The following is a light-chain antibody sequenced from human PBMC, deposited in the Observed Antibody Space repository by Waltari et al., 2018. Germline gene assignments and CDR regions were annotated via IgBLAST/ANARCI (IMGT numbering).Light chain of an antibody. CDR2: KVS. CDR3: GQSTHWPLS. CDR1: RSLVHSDGNTY. Sequence: DVVMTQSPLSLPVTPGQSASISCRSSRSLVHSDGNTYLSWYHQQPGQPPRLLIYKVSNRDSGVPNRFSGSGAGTDFTLEISRVEAEDIGVYYCGQSTHWPLSFGGGTQVEIK. J-gene: IGKJ4*01. V-gene: IGKV2-30*02.